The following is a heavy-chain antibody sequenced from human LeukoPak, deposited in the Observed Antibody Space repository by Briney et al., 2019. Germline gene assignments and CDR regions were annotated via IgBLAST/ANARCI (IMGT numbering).Heavy chain of an antibody. D-gene: IGHD3-22*01. CDR1: GFTVSSNY. CDR2: IYSGGST. V-gene: IGHV3-66*01. J-gene: IGHJ4*02. CDR3: ARALGWLSHFDY. Sequence: GGSLRLSCAASGFTVSSNYMSWVRQAPGKGLEWVSVIYSGGSTYYADSVKGRFTISRDNSKNTLYLQMNSLRAEDTAVYYCARALGWLSHFDYWGQGTLVTVSS.